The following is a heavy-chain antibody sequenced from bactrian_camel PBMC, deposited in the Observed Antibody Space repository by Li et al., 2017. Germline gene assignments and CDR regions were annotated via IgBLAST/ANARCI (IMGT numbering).Heavy chain of an antibody. D-gene: IGHD4*01. Sequence: QLVESGGGSVQPGGSLNVSCAISGRLDSSYCLGWFRQAPGKERDMVARIDSDGSTSYADSVKGRFTISQDNAKNIIYLQMNSLTPDDTAMYYCAAGTRMIVGDYCDGITNWGQGTQVTVS. CDR2: IDSDGST. V-gene: IGHV3S53*01. J-gene: IGHJ4*01. CDR1: GRLDSSYC. CDR3: AAGTRMIVGDYCDGITN.